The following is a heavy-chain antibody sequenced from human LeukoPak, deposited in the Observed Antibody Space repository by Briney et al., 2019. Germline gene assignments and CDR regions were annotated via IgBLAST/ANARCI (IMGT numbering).Heavy chain of an antibody. D-gene: IGHD1-26*01. CDR1: EFTFSSYA. V-gene: IGHV3-30-3*01. J-gene: IGHJ4*02. CDR2: ISYDGSNK. Sequence: GGSLRLSCAASEFTFSSYAMHWVRQAPGKGQEWVAVISYDGSNKYYADSVKGRFTISRDNSKNTLYLQMNSLRAEDTAVYYCARGEDYWGQGTLVTVSS. CDR3: ARGEDY.